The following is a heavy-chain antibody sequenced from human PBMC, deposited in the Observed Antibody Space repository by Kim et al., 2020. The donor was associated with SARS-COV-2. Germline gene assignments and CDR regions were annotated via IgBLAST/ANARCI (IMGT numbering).Heavy chain of an antibody. J-gene: IGHJ6*02. D-gene: IGHD5-18*01. V-gene: IGHV3-30*18. CDR3: AKVGDGYSGYYYYGMDV. CDR1: GFTFSSYG. Sequence: GGSLRLSCAASGFTFSSYGMHWVRQAPGKGLEWVAVISYDGSNKYYADSVKGRFTISRDNSKNTLYLQMNSLRAEDTAVYYCAKVGDGYSGYYYYGMDVWGQGTTVTVSS. CDR2: ISYDGSNK.